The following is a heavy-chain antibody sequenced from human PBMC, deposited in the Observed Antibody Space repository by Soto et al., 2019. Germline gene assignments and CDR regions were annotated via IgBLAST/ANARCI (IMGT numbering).Heavy chain of an antibody. CDR2: MNPKSGNT. J-gene: IGHJ4*02. CDR3: ARVPAVGHY. Sequence: QVQLVPSGAEVKKPGASVKVSCKASGYTFTSYAINWVRQATGHGLAWMGWMNPKSGNTGYAQKFQGKVTMTRNTSISTDYVVLSSLRAEVTDVYYFARVPAVGHYWGQGTLVTVSS. D-gene: IGHD1-26*01. CDR1: GYTFTSYA. V-gene: IGHV1-8*01.